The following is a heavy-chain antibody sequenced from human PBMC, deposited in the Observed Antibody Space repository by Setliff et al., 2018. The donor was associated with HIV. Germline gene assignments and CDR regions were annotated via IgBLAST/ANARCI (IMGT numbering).Heavy chain of an antibody. CDR1: GFTFSFHA. Sequence: PGGSLRLSCAASGFTFSFHAMTWVRQAPGKGLEWVSYISSSGSTIYYADSVKGRFTISRDNAKNSLYLQMNSLRAEDTAVYYCARDRGYSYGSPIDYWGQGTLVTVSS. J-gene: IGHJ4*02. CDR3: ARDRGYSYGSPIDY. D-gene: IGHD5-18*01. V-gene: IGHV3-11*04. CDR2: ISSSGSTI.